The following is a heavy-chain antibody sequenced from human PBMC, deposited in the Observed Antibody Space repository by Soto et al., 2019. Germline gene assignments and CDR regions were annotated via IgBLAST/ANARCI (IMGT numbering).Heavy chain of an antibody. Sequence: EVQLLESGGGLVQPGGSLRLSCAASGFTFSSYAMSWVRQAPGKGPEWVSALSGSGGSTYYADSVKGRFTISRDNSKNALYLQMNSLRAEDTAVYYCAIYGGSSWYSLGENYYYYYMDVWGKGTTVTVSS. CDR1: GFTFSSYA. D-gene: IGHD6-13*01. V-gene: IGHV3-23*01. CDR3: AIYGGSSWYSLGENYYYYYMDV. J-gene: IGHJ6*03. CDR2: LSGSGGST.